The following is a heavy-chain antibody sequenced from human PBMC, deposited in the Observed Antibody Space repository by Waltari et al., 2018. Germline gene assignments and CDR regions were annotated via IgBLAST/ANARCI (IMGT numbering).Heavy chain of an antibody. D-gene: IGHD3-10*01. CDR3: ARGIFGGPPGY. Sequence: QVQLQESGPGLVKPSQTLSLTCTVSGGSISSGSYYWSWIRQPAGKGLEWIGRIYTSGSTNYNPSLKSRVTISVDTSKNQFSLKLSSVTAADTAVYYCARGIFGGPPGYWGQGTLVTVSS. V-gene: IGHV4-61*02. J-gene: IGHJ4*02. CDR2: IYTSGST. CDR1: GGSISSGSYY.